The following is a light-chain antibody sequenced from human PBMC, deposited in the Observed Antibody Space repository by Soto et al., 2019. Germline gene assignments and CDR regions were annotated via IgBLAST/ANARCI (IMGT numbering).Light chain of an antibody. CDR3: QQYNNYATLA. CDR1: QSTSSW. J-gene: IGKJ4*01. CDR2: KAS. Sequence: DIQMTQSPSTLSAYVGDRVTITCRASQSTSSWLAWYQQKPGKAPKLLIYKASSLESGVPSRFSVSGSMTVFSLTISSLQPDDFATYYCQQYNNYATLAFGGGTKVDIK. V-gene: IGKV1-5*03.